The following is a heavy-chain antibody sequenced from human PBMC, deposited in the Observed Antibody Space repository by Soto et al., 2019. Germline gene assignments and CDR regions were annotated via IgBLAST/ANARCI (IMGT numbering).Heavy chain of an antibody. Sequence: SETLSLTCTASGGSINSSSYSWAWIRQPPGKGLERVGLIDYTGRTYYNGSLKKPXXISVDTSKNQFSLKLSSVTAADTAVYYCARVLYSSSWYDYYYGMDVWGQGTTVTVSS. V-gene: IGHV4-39*01. CDR2: IDYTGRT. D-gene: IGHD6-13*01. CDR3: ARVLYSSSWYDYYYGMDV. J-gene: IGHJ6*02. CDR1: GGSINSSSYS.